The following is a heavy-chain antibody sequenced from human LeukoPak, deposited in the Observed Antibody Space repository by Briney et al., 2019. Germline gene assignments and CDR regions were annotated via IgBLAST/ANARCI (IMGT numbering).Heavy chain of an antibody. CDR2: INPNSGGT. D-gene: IGHD3-10*01. CDR3: ARHYGSGSYYPNWFDP. J-gene: IGHJ5*02. Sequence: SVKVSCKASGYTFSGHYMHWVRQAPGQGLEWMGWINPNSGGTNYAQKFQGRVTITRDTSASTAYMELSSLRSEDTAVYYCARHYGSGSYYPNWFDPWGQGTLVTVSS. V-gene: IGHV1-2*02. CDR1: GYTFSGHY.